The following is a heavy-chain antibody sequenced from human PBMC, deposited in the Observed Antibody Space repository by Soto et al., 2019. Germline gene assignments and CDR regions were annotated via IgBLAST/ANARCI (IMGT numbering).Heavy chain of an antibody. CDR2: IYYSGST. V-gene: IGHV4-31*03. CDR3: ARESLEWLPPTMGWFDP. J-gene: IGHJ5*02. D-gene: IGHD3-3*01. Sequence: SETLSLTCTVSGGSISSGGYYWSWIRHHPGKGLEWIGYIYYSGSTYYNPSLKSRVTISVDTSKNQFSLKLSSVTAADTAVYYCARESLEWLPPTMGWFDPWGQGTLVTVSS. CDR1: GGSISSGGYY.